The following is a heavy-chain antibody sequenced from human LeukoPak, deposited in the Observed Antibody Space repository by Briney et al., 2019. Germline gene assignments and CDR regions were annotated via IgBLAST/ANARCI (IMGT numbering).Heavy chain of an antibody. CDR2: MNPNSGNT. CDR1: GYTFTSYD. D-gene: IGHD1-26*01. V-gene: IGHV1-8*03. Sequence: GASVKVSCKASGYTFTSYDINWVRQATGQGLEWMGWMNPNSGNTGYAQKFQGRVTITRNTSISTAYMELSSLRSEDTAVYYCARAGSPAGPGILEAFDIWGQGTMVTVSS. J-gene: IGHJ3*02. CDR3: ARAGSPAGPGILEAFDI.